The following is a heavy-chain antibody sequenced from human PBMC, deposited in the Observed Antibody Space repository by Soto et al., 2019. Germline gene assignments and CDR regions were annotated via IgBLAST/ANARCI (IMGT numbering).Heavy chain of an antibody. J-gene: IGHJ4*02. Sequence: LSLTCSVSGGSLRGHYWSWIRQSTEKGLEWIGEVNHSGFTNYNPTLKSRVTISRDASKNQFSLRLSSMTAADSAVYFCARAAVKLGATLFDSWGQGTLVTVSS. CDR2: VNHSGFT. V-gene: IGHV4-34*01. CDR1: GGSLRGHY. D-gene: IGHD1-26*01. CDR3: ARAAVKLGATLFDS.